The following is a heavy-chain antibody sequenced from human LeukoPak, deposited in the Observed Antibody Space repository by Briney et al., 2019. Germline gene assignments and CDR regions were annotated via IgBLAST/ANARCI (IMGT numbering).Heavy chain of an antibody. V-gene: IGHV1-69*13. CDR1: GGTFSSYA. J-gene: IGHJ4*02. CDR3: ARGVQYSSGWYGDY. Sequence: GASVKVSCKASGGTFSSYAISWVRQAPGQGLEWMGGIIPIFGTANYAQKFQGRVTITADESTSTAYMELRSLRSDDTAVYYCARGVQYSSGWYGDYWGQGTLVTVSS. D-gene: IGHD6-19*01. CDR2: IIPIFGTA.